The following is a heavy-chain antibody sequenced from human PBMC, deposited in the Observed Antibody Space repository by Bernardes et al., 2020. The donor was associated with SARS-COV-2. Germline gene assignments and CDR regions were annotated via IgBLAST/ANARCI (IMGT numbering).Heavy chain of an antibody. J-gene: IGHJ4*02. CDR1: GFTFSSYS. Sequence: GGSLRLSCAASGFTFSSYSMNWVRQAPGKGLEWVSYISSSSSTIYYADSAKGRFTISRDNAKNSLYLQMNSLRAEDTAVYYCARGLRLGYCSSTSCYTGRGALDYWGQGTLVTVSS. CDR2: ISSSSSTI. CDR3: ARGLRLGYCSSTSCYTGRGALDY. V-gene: IGHV3-48*04. D-gene: IGHD2-2*02.